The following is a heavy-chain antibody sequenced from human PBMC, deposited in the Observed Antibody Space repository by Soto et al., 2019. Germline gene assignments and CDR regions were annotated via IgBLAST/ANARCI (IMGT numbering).Heavy chain of an antibody. Sequence: PGGSLRLSCAASGFTFSSYAMHWVRQAPGKGLEYVSAISSNGGSTYYANSVKGRFTISRDNSNNTLYLQMGSLRAEDMAVYYCARVGGSGSYYYYYMDVWGKGTTVTVSS. D-gene: IGHD3-10*01. CDR3: ARVGGSGSYYYYYMDV. J-gene: IGHJ6*03. CDR2: ISSNGGST. V-gene: IGHV3-64*01. CDR1: GFTFSSYA.